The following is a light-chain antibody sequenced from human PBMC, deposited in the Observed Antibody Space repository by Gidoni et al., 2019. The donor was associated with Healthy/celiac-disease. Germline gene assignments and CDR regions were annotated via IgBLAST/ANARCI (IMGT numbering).Light chain of an antibody. CDR1: SSDVGGSNY. CDR3: SSYTSSSTVV. V-gene: IGLV2-14*03. Sequence: QSALTQPASVSGSPGQSITISCTGTSSDVGGSNYVPWYQQHPGKAPKLMIYDVSNRPSGVSNRFSGSKSGNSAFRTISGLPAEDEADYYCSSYTSSSTVVFGGGTKLTVL. CDR2: DVS. J-gene: IGLJ2*01.